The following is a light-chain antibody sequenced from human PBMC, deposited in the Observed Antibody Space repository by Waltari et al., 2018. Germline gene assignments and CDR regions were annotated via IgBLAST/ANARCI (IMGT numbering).Light chain of an antibody. CDR2: EVS. CDR3: CSYAGSSTFV. V-gene: IGLV2-23*02. CDR1: SIEVGGYTL. J-gene: IGLJ2*01. Sequence: QSALTQPASLSGSPGQSITIPCPGTSIEVGGYTLVSWYQQHPGKAPKLMIYEVSKRPSGVSTRFSGSKSGNTASLTISGLQAEDEADYYCCSYAGSSTFVFGGGTKLTVL.